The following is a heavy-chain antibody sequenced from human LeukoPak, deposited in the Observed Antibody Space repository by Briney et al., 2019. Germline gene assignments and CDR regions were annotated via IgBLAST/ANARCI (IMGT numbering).Heavy chain of an antibody. Sequence: GGSLRLSCAASGFTFSSYSMNWVRQAPGKGLEWISYIISSSSTIYHADSVKGRFTISRDNAKNSLFLQVNSLRAEDTAVYYCARGINTAMALGYYFDNWGQGTLVTVSS. CDR3: ARGINTAMALGYYFDN. J-gene: IGHJ4*02. V-gene: IGHV3-48*01. D-gene: IGHD5-18*01. CDR1: GFTFSSYS. CDR2: IISSSSTI.